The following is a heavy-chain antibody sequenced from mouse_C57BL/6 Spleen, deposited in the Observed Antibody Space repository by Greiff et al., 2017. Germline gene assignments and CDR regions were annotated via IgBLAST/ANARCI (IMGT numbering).Heavy chain of an antibody. D-gene: IGHD1-1*01. Sequence: EVQRVESGPELVKPGASVKMSCKASGYTFTDYNMHWVKQSHGKSLEWIGYINPNNGGTSYNPKFKGKATLTVNKSSSTAYMELRSLTSEDSAVYYCARSYGSSYYWYFDVWGTGTTVTVSS. J-gene: IGHJ1*03. CDR2: INPNNGGT. CDR1: GYTFTDYN. V-gene: IGHV1-22*01. CDR3: ARSYGSSYYWYFDV.